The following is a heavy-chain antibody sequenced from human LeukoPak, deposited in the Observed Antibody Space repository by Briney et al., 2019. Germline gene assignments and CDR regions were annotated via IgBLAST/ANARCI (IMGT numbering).Heavy chain of an antibody. CDR3: AMSIAARDGYDAFDI. D-gene: IGHD6-6*01. V-gene: IGHV4-4*07. CDR1: GGSISSYY. J-gene: IGHJ3*02. CDR2: IYTSGST. Sequence: SETLSLTCTVSGGSISSYYWSWIRQPAGKGLEWIGRIYTSGSTNYNPSLKSRVTMSVDTSKNQFSLKLSSVTAADTAVYYCAMSIAARDGYDAFDIWGQGTMVTVSS.